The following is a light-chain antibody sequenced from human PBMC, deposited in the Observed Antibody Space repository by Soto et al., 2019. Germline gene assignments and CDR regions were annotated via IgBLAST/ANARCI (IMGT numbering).Light chain of an antibody. Sequence: VLTQPRSVSGSPGQSVTISCTGTSSDVGGYNYVSWFQQRPGRSPRRLIYKVSNRDSGVPARFSGSGSGTDFALKISRVEAEDVGVYYCMQGTHWPITFGQGTRLEIK. CDR3: MQGTHWPIT. CDR2: KVS. J-gene: IGKJ5*01. V-gene: IGKV2-30*01. CDR1: GTSSDVGGYNY.